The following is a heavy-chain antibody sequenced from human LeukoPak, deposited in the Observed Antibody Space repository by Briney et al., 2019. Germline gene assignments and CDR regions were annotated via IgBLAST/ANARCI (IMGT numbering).Heavy chain of an antibody. V-gene: IGHV4-61*01. CDR3: ARVNYYDSSGYYPYAFDI. D-gene: IGHD3-22*01. CDR2: IYYSGST. CDR1: GGSVSSGSYY. J-gene: IGHJ3*02. Sequence: SETLSLTCTVSGGSVSSGSYYWSWIRQPPGQGLEWIGYIYYSGSTNYNPSLKSRVTISVDTSKNQFSLKLSSVIAADTAVYYCARVNYYDSSGYYPYAFDIWGQGTMVTVSS.